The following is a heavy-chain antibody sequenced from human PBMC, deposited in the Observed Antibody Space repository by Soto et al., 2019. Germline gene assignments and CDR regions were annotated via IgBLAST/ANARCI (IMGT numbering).Heavy chain of an antibody. J-gene: IGHJ5*02. CDR3: VRGSLYYDSSGYYNWFDP. D-gene: IGHD3-22*01. CDR1: GGSISSADYY. Sequence: PSETLSLTCTVSGGSISSADYYWSWIRQTPGKGLEWIGYIYNSGSTYYIPSLKSRLSFSIDTSKNQFSLKLSSVTAADTAVYYCVRGSLYYDSSGYYNWFDPWGQGTQVTVSS. CDR2: IYNSGST. V-gene: IGHV4-30-4*01.